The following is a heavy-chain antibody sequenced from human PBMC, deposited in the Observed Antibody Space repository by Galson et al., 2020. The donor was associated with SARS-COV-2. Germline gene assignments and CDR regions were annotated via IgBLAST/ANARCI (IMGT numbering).Heavy chain of an antibody. V-gene: IGHV3-15*01. CDR3: TTDGLPGADSSRWDWEYYFDY. Sequence: GESLKISCAASGFIFSDAWMSWVRQAPGKGLEWVGRIKSKTDGGTTDYAAPVKGRLTISRDDSKNTLYLQMNSLQMEDTGVYYCTTDGLPGADSSRWDWEYYFDYCGQGTLVTVSS. D-gene: IGHD6-13*01. CDR2: IKSKTDGGTT. CDR1: GFIFSDAW. J-gene: IGHJ4*02.